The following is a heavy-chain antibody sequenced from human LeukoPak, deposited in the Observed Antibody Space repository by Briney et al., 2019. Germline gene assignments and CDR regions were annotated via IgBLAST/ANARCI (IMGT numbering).Heavy chain of an antibody. CDR1: GGSISSYY. CDR3: ARDALTYDSSGYPDY. J-gene: IGHJ4*02. V-gene: IGHV4-59*12. CDR2: IYYSGST. Sequence: SETLSLTCTASGGSISSYYWSWIRQPPGKGLEWIGYIYYSGSTNYNPSLKSRVTISVDTSKNQFSLKLSSVTAADTAVYYCARDALTYDSSGYPDYWGQGTLVTVSS. D-gene: IGHD3-22*01.